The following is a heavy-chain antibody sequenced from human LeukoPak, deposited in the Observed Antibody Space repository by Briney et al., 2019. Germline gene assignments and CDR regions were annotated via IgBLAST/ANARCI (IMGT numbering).Heavy chain of an antibody. V-gene: IGHV3-9*01. CDR2: ITWNSHSI. Sequence: PGRSLRLSCAASGFTLDDYDMHWVRQAPGKGLEWVSGITWNSHSIAYADSVKGRFTISRDNAKNSLYQQMNSLRAEDTALYYCAKDISVGIVAEPVAMVSPLDVWGQGTMVTVSS. J-gene: IGHJ3*01. CDR1: GFTLDDYD. CDR3: AKDISVGIVAEPVAMVSPLDV. D-gene: IGHD2-2*01.